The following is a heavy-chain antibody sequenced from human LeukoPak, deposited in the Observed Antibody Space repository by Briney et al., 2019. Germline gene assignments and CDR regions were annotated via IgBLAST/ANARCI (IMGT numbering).Heavy chain of an antibody. V-gene: IGHV3-74*01. CDR2: IGTDGTGI. J-gene: IGHJ3*02. D-gene: IGHD4-23*01. CDR3: ARDKYGGNSNAFDI. Sequence: GGSLRLSCAASGFTFSSYWMHWVRQVPGKGLVWVSRIGTDGTGITYADYVKGRFTISRDNARNTLYLQMNSLRAEDTAVYYCARDKYGGNSNAFDIWGQGTLVTVSS. CDR1: GFTFSSYW.